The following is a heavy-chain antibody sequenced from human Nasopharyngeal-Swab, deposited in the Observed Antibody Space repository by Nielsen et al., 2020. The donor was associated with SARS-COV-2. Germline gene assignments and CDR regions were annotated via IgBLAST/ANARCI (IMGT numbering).Heavy chain of an antibody. V-gene: IGHV4-34*01. Sequence: LRLSCAVYGGAFGGFYWSWIRQSPGEGLEWIGEINPSGGTDYNPSLKSRVSMSVDTSKNQVFLNLKAVTAADTGLYYCARGRRERAPRYYYYGMDVWGQGTTVSVS. CDR1: GGAFGGFY. D-gene: IGHD1-1*01. J-gene: IGHJ6*02. CDR3: ARGRRERAPRYYYYGMDV. CDR2: INPSGGT.